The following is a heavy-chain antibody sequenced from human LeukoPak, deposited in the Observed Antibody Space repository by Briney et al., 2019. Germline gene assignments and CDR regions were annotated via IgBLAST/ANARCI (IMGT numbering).Heavy chain of an antibody. Sequence: QPGGSLRLSCAASGFTFSSYAMSWVRQAPGKGLEWVSAISGSGGSTYYADSVKGRFTISRDNSKNTLYLQMNSLRAEDTAVYYCAKEAYDIAAAGTHWYFDLWGRGTLVTVSS. CDR1: GFTFSSYA. CDR2: ISGSGGST. D-gene: IGHD6-13*01. CDR3: AKEAYDIAAAGTHWYFDL. V-gene: IGHV3-23*01. J-gene: IGHJ2*01.